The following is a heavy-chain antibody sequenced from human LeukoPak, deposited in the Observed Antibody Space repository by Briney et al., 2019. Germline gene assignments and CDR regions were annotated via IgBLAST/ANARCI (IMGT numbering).Heavy chain of an antibody. CDR2: ISGSGGGT. Sequence: GGSLRLSCAASGFTFSTYAMSWVRQAPGKGLEWVSTISGSGGGTFYADSVRGRFTISRDNSNKALYLQMNSLRVEDTAVYYCARGGGSSWCLDCWGQGTLVTVSS. D-gene: IGHD6-13*01. V-gene: IGHV3-23*01. CDR3: ARGGGSSWCLDC. CDR1: GFTFSTYA. J-gene: IGHJ4*02.